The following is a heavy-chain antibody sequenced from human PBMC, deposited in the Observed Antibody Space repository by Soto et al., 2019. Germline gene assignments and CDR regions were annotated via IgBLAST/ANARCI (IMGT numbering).Heavy chain of an antibody. Sequence: GASVKVSCKASGGTFSSYAISWVRQAPGQGLEWMGGIIPIFGTANYAQKFQGRVTITADESTSTAYMELSSLRSEDTAVYYCARPHNYYDSSGYLYHYFDYWGQGTLVTVS. CDR1: GGTFSSYA. CDR2: IIPIFGTA. J-gene: IGHJ4*02. CDR3: ARPHNYYDSSGYLYHYFDY. V-gene: IGHV1-69*13. D-gene: IGHD3-22*01.